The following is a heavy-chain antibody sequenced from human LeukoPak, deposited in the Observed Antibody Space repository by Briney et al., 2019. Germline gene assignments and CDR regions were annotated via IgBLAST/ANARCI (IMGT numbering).Heavy chain of an antibody. Sequence: GGSLRLSCAASGFTFSSYAMSWVRQAPGKGLEWVSAISGSGGSTYYADSVKGRFTISRDNSKNTLYLQMNSLRAEDTAVYYCARAGEYSSSWFDYWGQGTLVTVSS. J-gene: IGHJ4*02. CDR3: ARAGEYSSSWFDY. V-gene: IGHV3-23*01. CDR1: GFTFSSYA. D-gene: IGHD6-13*01. CDR2: ISGSGGST.